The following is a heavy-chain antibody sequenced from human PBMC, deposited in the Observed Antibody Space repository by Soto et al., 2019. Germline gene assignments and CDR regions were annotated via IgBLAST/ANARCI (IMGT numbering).Heavy chain of an antibody. Sequence: QVQLVESGGGVVQPGRSLRLSCAASGFTFSSYGVHWVRQAPGKGLEWVAVIWYDGSNKYYADSVKGRFTISRDNCKNTLYLQMNSLRAEATAVYYCARDGYCSGGSCYSVPVFDYWGQGTLVTVSS. CDR2: IWYDGSNK. CDR3: ARDGYCSGGSCYSVPVFDY. D-gene: IGHD2-15*01. J-gene: IGHJ4*02. V-gene: IGHV3-33*01. CDR1: GFTFSSYG.